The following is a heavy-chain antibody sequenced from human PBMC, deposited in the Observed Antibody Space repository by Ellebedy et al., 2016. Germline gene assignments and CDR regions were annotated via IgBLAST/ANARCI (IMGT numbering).Heavy chain of an antibody. CDR1: GGSISSYY. CDR3: ARERDYGGNSLDY. V-gene: IGHV4-59*01. CDR2: IYYSGST. Sequence: SETLSLTXTVSGGSISSYYWSWIRQPPGKGLEWIGYIYYSGSTNYNPSLKSRVTISVDTSKNQFSLKLSSVTAADTAVYYCARERDYGGNSLDYWGQGTLVTVSS. J-gene: IGHJ4*02. D-gene: IGHD4-23*01.